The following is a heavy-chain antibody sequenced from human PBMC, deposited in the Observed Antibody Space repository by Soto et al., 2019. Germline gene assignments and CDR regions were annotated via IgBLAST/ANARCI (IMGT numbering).Heavy chain of an antibody. CDR3: ARGGYSYGFIDY. J-gene: IGHJ4*02. V-gene: IGHV1-69*13. CDR1: GGTFSSYA. D-gene: IGHD5-18*01. Sequence: GASVKVSCKAPGGTFSSYAISWVRQAPGQGLEWMGGIIPIFGTANYAQKFQGRVTITADESTSTACMELSSLRSEDTAVYYCARGGYSYGFIDYWGQGTLVTVSS. CDR2: IIPIFGTA.